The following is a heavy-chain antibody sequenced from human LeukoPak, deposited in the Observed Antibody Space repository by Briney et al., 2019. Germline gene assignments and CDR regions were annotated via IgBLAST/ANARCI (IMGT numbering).Heavy chain of an antibody. CDR3: ARDLMLDYYYYGMDV. CDR2: IYYSGST. Sequence: PSETLSLTCTVSGGSISSYYWSWIRQPPGKGLEWIAYIYYSGSTTYNPSLKSRVTISVDRSKNQFSLKLSSVTAADTAVYYCARDLMLDYYYYGMDVWGQGTTVTVSS. J-gene: IGHJ6*02. CDR1: GGSISSYY. D-gene: IGHD3-16*01. V-gene: IGHV4-59*12.